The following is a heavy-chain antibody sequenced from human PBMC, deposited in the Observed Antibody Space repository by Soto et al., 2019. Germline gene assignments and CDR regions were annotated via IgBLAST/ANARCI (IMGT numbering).Heavy chain of an antibody. J-gene: IGHJ6*02. Sequence: SVKVSCKASGGTFSSYAISWVRQAPGQGLEWMGGIIPIFGTANYAQKFQGRVTITADESTSTAYMELSSLRSEDTAVYYCAREGIVLVPAATYYYGMDVWGQGTTVTVSS. CDR3: AREGIVLVPAATYYYGMDV. CDR1: GGTFSSYA. D-gene: IGHD2-2*01. CDR2: IIPIFGTA. V-gene: IGHV1-69*13.